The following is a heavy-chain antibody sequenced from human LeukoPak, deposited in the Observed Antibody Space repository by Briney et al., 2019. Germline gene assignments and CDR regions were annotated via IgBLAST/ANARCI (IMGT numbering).Heavy chain of an antibody. V-gene: IGHV3-53*05. CDR3: ARSWDARMNFDY. CDR2: IYSDGST. CDR1: GFTVSRNY. D-gene: IGHD1-26*01. Sequence: PGGSLRLSCAASGFTVSRNYMNWVRQAPGKGLERVSVIYSDGSTNYSDYVKGRCPISRDNSKNTLHLQMNRLTAEHTALAYCARSWDARMNFDYWGQGTLVTVSS. J-gene: IGHJ4*02.